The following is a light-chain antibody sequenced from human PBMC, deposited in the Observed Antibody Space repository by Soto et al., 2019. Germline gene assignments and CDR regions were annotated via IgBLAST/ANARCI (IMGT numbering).Light chain of an antibody. Sequence: TQSPSSLSASVGDRVTITCRASQSISTPLAWYQQKPGQAPRLLMYGASSRATGTPDRISGGGSGTDFTLTISRLEPEDFAVYYCQHYVTSSITFGQGTRLEI. CDR1: QSISTP. CDR2: GAS. V-gene: IGKV3-20*01. J-gene: IGKJ5*01. CDR3: QHYVTSSIT.